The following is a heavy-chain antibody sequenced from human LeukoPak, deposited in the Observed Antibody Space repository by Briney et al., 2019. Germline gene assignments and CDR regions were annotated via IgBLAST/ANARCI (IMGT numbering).Heavy chain of an antibody. CDR1: WFTLDDFC. Sequence: GGCLRLSFAGSWFTLDDFCLHWVPPASGEGLEWGSGISWNSGSIGYADSVKGRFTISRDNAKNSLYLQMNSLRAEDTALYYCAKDGGSYNLYAFNIWGQGTMVTVSS. V-gene: IGHV3-9*01. CDR3: AKDGGSYNLYAFNI. J-gene: IGHJ3*02. CDR2: ISWNSGSI. D-gene: IGHD1-26*01.